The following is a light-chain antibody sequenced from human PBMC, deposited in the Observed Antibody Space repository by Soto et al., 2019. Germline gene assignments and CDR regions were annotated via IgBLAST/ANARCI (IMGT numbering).Light chain of an antibody. CDR2: DIR. Sequence: QSALTQPASVSGSPGQSITISCTGTSSDVGGYKYVSWYQQHPGKAPKLMIYDIRNRPSGVSNPFSGSKSGNTASLTISGLQAEDEADYYCSSYTSSSTRVFGTGTKLTVL. V-gene: IGLV2-14*03. CDR3: SSYTSSSTRV. J-gene: IGLJ1*01. CDR1: SSDVGGYKY.